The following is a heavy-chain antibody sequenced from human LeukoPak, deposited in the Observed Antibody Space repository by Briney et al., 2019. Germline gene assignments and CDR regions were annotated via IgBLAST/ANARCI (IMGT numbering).Heavy chain of an antibody. J-gene: IGHJ4*02. V-gene: IGHV4-59*01. CDR2: IYYSGST. D-gene: IGHD6-19*01. CDR1: GGSISSYY. CDR3: ARAFENSGWYYFDY. Sequence: SETLSLTCTVSGGSISSYYWSWIRQPPGKGLEWIGYIYYSGSTNYNPSLKSRVTISVDTSKNQFPLKLSSVTAADTAVYYCARAFENSGWYYFDYWGQGTLVTVSS.